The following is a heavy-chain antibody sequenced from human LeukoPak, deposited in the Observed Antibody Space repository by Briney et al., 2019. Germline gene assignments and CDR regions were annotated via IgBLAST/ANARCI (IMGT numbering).Heavy chain of an antibody. Sequence: SETLSLTCTVSGGSISSGIYYWSWIRQPAGKGLEWIGRIYSSGNTNYNPSLKSRVTISVDTSKNQFSLKLSSVTAADTAMYYCGRDLNGVTDPWXQGTXXTVS. V-gene: IGHV4-61*02. CDR3: GRDLNGVTDP. CDR1: GGSISSGIYY. D-gene: IGHD3-16*02. CDR2: IYSSGNT. J-gene: IGHJ5*02.